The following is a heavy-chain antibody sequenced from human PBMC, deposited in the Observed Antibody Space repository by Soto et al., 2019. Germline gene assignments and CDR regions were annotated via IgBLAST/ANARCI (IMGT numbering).Heavy chain of an antibody. CDR3: ARELSGYYGSRWFDP. Sequence: SETLSLTCTVSGGSISSGGYYWSWIRQHPGKDLEWIGSISYSGSTYYNPSLKSRVTISVDTSKNQFSLKLSSVTAADTAVYSCARELSGYYGSRWFDPWGQGTLVTVSS. V-gene: IGHV4-31*03. D-gene: IGHD3-3*01. CDR1: GGSISSGGYY. CDR2: ISYSGST. J-gene: IGHJ5*02.